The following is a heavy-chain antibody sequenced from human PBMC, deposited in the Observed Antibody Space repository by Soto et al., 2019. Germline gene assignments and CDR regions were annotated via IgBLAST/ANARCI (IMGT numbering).Heavy chain of an antibody. Sequence: QVQLVESGGGVVQPGRSLRLSCAASGFTFSSYAMHWVRQAPGKGLEWVAVISYDGSNKYYADSVKGRFTISRDNSKNKLYLQMNSLRAEDTAVYYCARDAVGAGGFDYWGQGTLVTVSS. J-gene: IGHJ4*02. CDR3: ARDAVGAGGFDY. V-gene: IGHV3-30-3*01. D-gene: IGHD1-26*01. CDR2: ISYDGSNK. CDR1: GFTFSSYA.